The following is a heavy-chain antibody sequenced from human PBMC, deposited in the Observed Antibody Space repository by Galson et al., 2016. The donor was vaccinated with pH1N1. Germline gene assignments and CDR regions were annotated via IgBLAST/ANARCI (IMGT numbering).Heavy chain of an antibody. CDR3: ARQNDYGDYRGDAFDI. V-gene: IGHV5-51*01. Sequence: QSGAEVKKPGESLKISCKASGYSFTSSWIVWVRQMPGKGLEWMGIIWLGGSLIRYKPSFQGQVTISADKSINIVYLEWSSLKASDTATYYCARQNDYGDYRGDAFDIWGQGTLVTVSS. CDR2: IWLGGSLI. D-gene: IGHD4-17*01. J-gene: IGHJ3*02. CDR1: GYSFTSSW.